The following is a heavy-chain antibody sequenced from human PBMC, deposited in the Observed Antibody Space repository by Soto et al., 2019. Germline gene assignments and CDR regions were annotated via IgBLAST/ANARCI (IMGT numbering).Heavy chain of an antibody. V-gene: IGHV3-30*18. CDR1: GFTFSSYG. Sequence: GGSLRLSCAASGFTFSSYGMHWVRQAPGKGLEWVAVISYDGSNKYYADSVKGRFTISRDNSKNTLYLQMNSLRAEDTAVYYCAKDFQITMIVVVRGAFDIWGQGTMVTVS. CDR2: ISYDGSNK. CDR3: AKDFQITMIVVVRGAFDI. D-gene: IGHD3-22*01. J-gene: IGHJ3*02.